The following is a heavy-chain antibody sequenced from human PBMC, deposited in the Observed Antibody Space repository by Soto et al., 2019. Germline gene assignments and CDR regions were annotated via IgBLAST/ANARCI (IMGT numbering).Heavy chain of an antibody. D-gene: IGHD2-2*01. CDR3: ARDIVVVPAVQYYFDY. Sequence: ASVKVSCKASGYTFTSYGISWVRQAPGQGLEWMGWISAYNGNTNYAQKFQGRVTMTRDTSASTAFMELSSLRAEDTAVFYCARDIVVVPAVQYYFDYWGQGTLVTVSS. J-gene: IGHJ4*02. CDR1: GYTFTSYG. V-gene: IGHV1-18*01. CDR2: ISAYNGNT.